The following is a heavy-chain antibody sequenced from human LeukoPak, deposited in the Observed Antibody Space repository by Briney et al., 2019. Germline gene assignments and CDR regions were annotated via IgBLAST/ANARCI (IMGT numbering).Heavy chain of an antibody. J-gene: IGHJ2*01. V-gene: IGHV1-18*01. Sequence: GASVKVSCKASGYTFANYGISWVRLAPGQRLEWMGWTSTYNDNTNYAQKFQDRVTMTTDTSTSTAYMELRSLRSDDTAVYYCARGQIYWCFDLWGRGTLVTVSS. CDR3: ARGQIYWCFDL. CDR2: TSTYNDNT. CDR1: GYTFANYG.